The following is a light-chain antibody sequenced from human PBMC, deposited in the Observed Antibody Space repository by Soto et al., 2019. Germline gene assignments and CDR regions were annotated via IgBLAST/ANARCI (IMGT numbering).Light chain of an antibody. CDR2: DVS. J-gene: IGLJ2*01. Sequence: QSALTQPASVSGSPGQSITISCTGTSSDVGGYNSVSWYQQHPGKAPNLIIFDVSNRPSGVSNRFSGSKSGNSASLTISGLQAEDEADYYCSSYTGSNTPVVFGGGTQLTVL. CDR3: SSYTGSNTPVV. CDR1: SSDVGGYNS. V-gene: IGLV2-14*01.